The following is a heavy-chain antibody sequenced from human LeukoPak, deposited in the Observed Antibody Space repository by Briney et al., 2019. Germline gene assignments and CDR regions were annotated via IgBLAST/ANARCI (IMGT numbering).Heavy chain of an antibody. D-gene: IGHD4-23*01. CDR2: IYSGGNT. J-gene: IGHJ4*02. V-gene: IGHV3-66*01. Sequence: GSLRLSCAASGFTVSTNYMSWVRQAPGRGLEWVSVIYSGGNTYYADSVKGRFTISRDNSKNTLYLQMNSLRADDTAVYYCARDSGTTVGYFDYWGQGTLVTVSS. CDR3: ARDSGTTVGYFDY. CDR1: GFTVSTNY.